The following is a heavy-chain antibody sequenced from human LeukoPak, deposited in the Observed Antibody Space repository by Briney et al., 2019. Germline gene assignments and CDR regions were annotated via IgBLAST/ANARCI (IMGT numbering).Heavy chain of an antibody. V-gene: IGHV3-73*01. Sequence: GGSLRLSCAASGFTFSGSAMHWVRQASGKGLEWVGRIRSKANSYATAYAASVKGRFTISRDDSKNTAYLQMNSLKTEDTAVYYCTRQVVRGVIITKYYFDYWGQGTLVTVSS. CDR3: TRQVVRGVIITKYYFDY. D-gene: IGHD3-10*01. J-gene: IGHJ4*02. CDR2: IRSKANSYAT. CDR1: GFTFSGSA.